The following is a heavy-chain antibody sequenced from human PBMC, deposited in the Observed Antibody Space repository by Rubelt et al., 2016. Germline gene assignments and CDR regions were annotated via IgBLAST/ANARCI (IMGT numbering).Heavy chain of an antibody. J-gene: IGHJ4*02. CDR1: GDSISSYY. Sequence: QLPLQESGPGLVKPSETLSLPCTVSGDSISSYYWTWIRQPPGKGLEWIGYIYYSGGTNYNPSLKSPVTITVHTSKNQFSLKRSSVTAADTAVYYCARGRLDCSGGSCYVDYWGQGTLVTVSS. CDR2: IYYSGGT. D-gene: IGHD2-15*01. V-gene: IGHV4-59*01. CDR3: ARGRLDCSGGSCYVDY.